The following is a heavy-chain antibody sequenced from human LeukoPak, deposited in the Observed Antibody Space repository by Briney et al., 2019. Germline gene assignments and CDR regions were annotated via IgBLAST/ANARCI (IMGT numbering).Heavy chain of an antibody. CDR2: TNHSGST. CDR3: ARGVTTVTTLVVLNYYYYGMDV. J-gene: IGHJ6*02. Sequence: SETLSLTCAVYGGSFSGYYWSWIRQPPGKGLEWIGETNHSGSTNYNPSLKSRVTISVDTSKNQFSLKLSSVTAADTAVYYCARGVTTVTTLVVLNYYYYGMDVWGQGTTVTVSS. V-gene: IGHV4-34*01. D-gene: IGHD4-17*01. CDR1: GGSFSGYY.